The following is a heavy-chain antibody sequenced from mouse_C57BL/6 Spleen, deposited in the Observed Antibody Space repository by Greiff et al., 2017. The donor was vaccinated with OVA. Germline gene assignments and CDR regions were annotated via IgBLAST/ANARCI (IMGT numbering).Heavy chain of an antibody. V-gene: IGHV5-12*01. Sequence: EVKLQESGGGLVQPGGSLKLSCAASGFTFSDYYMYWVRQTPEKRLEWVAYISNGGGSTYYPDTVKGRFTISRDNAKNTLYLQMSRLKSEDTAMYYCARRDWDYAMDYWGQGTSVTVSS. CDR3: ARRDWDYAMDY. J-gene: IGHJ4*01. CDR2: ISNGGGST. CDR1: GFTFSDYY.